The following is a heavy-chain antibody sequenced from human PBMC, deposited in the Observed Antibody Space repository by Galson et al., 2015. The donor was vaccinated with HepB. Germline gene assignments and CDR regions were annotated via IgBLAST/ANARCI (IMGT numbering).Heavy chain of an antibody. J-gene: IGHJ3*02. CDR2: IYYSGST. Sequence: ETLSLTCTVSGDSISSSSYYWGWIRQPPGKGLEWIGSIYYSGSTYYNPSLKSRVTISVDTSKNQFSLKLSSVTAADTAVYYCARPPGYSSSWKLLDAFDIWGQGTMVTVSS. CDR1: GDSISSSSYY. CDR3: ARPPGYSSSWKLLDAFDI. V-gene: IGHV4-39*01. D-gene: IGHD6-13*01.